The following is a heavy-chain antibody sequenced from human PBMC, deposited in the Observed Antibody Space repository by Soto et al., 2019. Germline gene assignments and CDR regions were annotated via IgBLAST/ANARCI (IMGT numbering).Heavy chain of an antibody. CDR2: ISSDGSNE. D-gene: IGHD3-10*01. J-gene: IGHJ4*02. V-gene: IGHV3-30*04. CDR3: ARDPYYHGSGSYYNY. CDR1: GFTFKSYA. Sequence: QVQLMESGGGVVQPGRSLRLSCLGTGFTFKSYAMHWVRQAPGKGLEWVAVISSDGSNEKYVDSVKGRFTISRDNSKNTPYLQMNSLRAQDTAVYFCARDPYYHGSGSYYNYWGQGTLVTVSS.